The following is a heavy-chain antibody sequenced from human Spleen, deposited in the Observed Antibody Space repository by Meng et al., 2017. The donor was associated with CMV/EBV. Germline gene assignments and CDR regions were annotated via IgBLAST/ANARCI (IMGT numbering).Heavy chain of an antibody. Sequence: VSGASRTSGGYYWSWIRQRPGKGLEWIGFIYYSGITYYNPSLKSRTTMSADTSKNQFSLKLKSVTAADTAVYYCARHFYGDTSWFDPWGQGTLVTVSS. CDR2: IYYSGIT. V-gene: IGHV4-31*02. CDR1: GASRTSGGYY. CDR3: ARHFYGDTSWFDP. D-gene: IGHD4-17*01. J-gene: IGHJ5*02.